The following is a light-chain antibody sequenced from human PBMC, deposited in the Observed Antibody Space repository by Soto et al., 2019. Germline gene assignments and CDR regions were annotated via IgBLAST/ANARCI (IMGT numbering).Light chain of an antibody. Sequence: EIVLTQSPGTLSLSPGERATLSCRASQSVSSNYLAWYQQKPGQAPRLLIYGASSRATGIPDRFSGSGSGTDFTLTISRLEPEDLSVYYCQQYGSSRTFGQGTRLEIK. J-gene: IGKJ5*01. CDR2: GAS. CDR3: QQYGSSRT. CDR1: QSVSSNY. V-gene: IGKV3-20*01.